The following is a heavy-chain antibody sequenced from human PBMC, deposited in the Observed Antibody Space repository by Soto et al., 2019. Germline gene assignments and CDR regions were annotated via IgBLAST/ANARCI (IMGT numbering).Heavy chain of an antibody. CDR3: AREYYDSSGSTNDY. D-gene: IGHD3-22*01. CDR2: IIPILGIA. J-gene: IGHJ4*02. CDR1: GGTFSSYT. Sequence: QVQLVQSGAEVKKPGSSVKVSCKASGGTFSSYTISWVRQAPGQGLEWMGRIIPILGIANYAQKFQGRVTXXAXKXXSTAYMELSSLRSEDTAVYYCAREYYDSSGSTNDYWGQGTLVTVSS. V-gene: IGHV1-69*08.